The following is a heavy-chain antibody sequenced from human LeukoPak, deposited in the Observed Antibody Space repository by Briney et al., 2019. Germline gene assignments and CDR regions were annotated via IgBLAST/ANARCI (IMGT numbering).Heavy chain of an antibody. V-gene: IGHV4-39*07. D-gene: IGHD3-22*01. Sequence: PSETLSLTCTVSGGSISSSSYYWGWIRQPPGKGLEWIGSIYYSGSTYYNPSLKSRVIISVDTSKNQFSLKLSSVTAADTAVYYCARDLYDSSGFNLSLGYWGQGTLVTVSS. CDR1: GGSISSSSYY. CDR2: IYYSGST. CDR3: ARDLYDSSGFNLSLGY. J-gene: IGHJ4*02.